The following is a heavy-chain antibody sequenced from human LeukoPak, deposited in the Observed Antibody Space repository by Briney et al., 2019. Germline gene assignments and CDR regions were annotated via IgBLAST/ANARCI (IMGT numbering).Heavy chain of an antibody. CDR2: IWYDGSNK. J-gene: IGHJ2*01. Sequence: GGSLRLSCAASGFTFSNYWMHWVRQAPGKGLEWVAVIWYDGSNKYYADSVRGRFTISRDNSKNTLYLQMNSLRAGDTAVYYCARVPLSYGDYGYFDLWGRGTLVTVSS. D-gene: IGHD4-17*01. CDR1: GFTFSNYW. CDR3: ARVPLSYGDYGYFDL. V-gene: IGHV3-33*08.